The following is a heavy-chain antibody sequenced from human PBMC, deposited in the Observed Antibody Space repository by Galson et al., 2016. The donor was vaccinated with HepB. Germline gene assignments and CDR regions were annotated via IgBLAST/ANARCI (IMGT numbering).Heavy chain of an antibody. CDR2: ISYSGST. V-gene: IGHV4-59*12. CDR1: GGSISGYY. CDR3: VRERLGNDHYGLDV. Sequence: SETLSLTCTVSGGSISGYYWSWIRQSPEKGLEWIGYISYSGSTTYNPSLKSRVALSVDTSKNQLSLKLASVTAADAAVYYCVRERLGNDHYGLDVWGQGTTVTVSS. D-gene: IGHD1-1*01. J-gene: IGHJ6*02.